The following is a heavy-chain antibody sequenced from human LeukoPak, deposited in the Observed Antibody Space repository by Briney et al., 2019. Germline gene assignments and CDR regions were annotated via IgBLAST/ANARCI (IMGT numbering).Heavy chain of an antibody. D-gene: IGHD3-3*01. CDR3: ARMMLGTDYDFWSGYYPNNYYYYGMDV. Sequence: PGGSLRLSCAASGFTFSSYGMHWVRQAPGKGLEWVAVISYDGSNKYYADSVKGRFTISRDNSKNTLYLQMNSLRDEDTAVYYCARMMLGTDYDFWSGYYPNNYYYYGMDVWGQGTTVTVSS. J-gene: IGHJ6*02. CDR2: ISYDGSNK. V-gene: IGHV3-30*03. CDR1: GFTFSSYG.